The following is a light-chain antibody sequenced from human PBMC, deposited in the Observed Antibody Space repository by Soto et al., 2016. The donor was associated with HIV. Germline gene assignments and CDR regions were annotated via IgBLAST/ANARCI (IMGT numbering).Light chain of an antibody. CDR1: QSIDSW. CDR3: QQYKSFPWT. Sequence: DIQMTQSPSTLSASVGDRLTITCRASQSIDSWLAWFQQKPGKAPKLLISQASSLENGVPSRFSGGGSGREFTLTIRTLQLDDFATYHCQQYKSFPWTFGQGTKVDIK. V-gene: IGKV1-5*03. J-gene: IGKJ1*01. CDR2: QAS.